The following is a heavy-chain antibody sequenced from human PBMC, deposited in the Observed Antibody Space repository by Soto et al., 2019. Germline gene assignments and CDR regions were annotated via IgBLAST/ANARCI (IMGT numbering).Heavy chain of an antibody. V-gene: IGHV4-4*09. CDR2: IYRSGST. Sequence: QVQMQESGPGLVKPSETLSLTCTVSGDSVRNQYWSWIRRPPGRGLEWIGYIYRSGSTKYNPSLKRRLTISFATSQNQFSLTLSSVTEADTAVYYCARTLDYGHMDVWGKGTTVTVSS. CDR3: ARTLDYGHMDV. J-gene: IGHJ6*03. CDR1: GDSVRNQY. D-gene: IGHD3-16*01.